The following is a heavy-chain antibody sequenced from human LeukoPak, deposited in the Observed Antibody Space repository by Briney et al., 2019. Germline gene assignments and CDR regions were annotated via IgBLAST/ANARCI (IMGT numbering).Heavy chain of an antibody. V-gene: IGHV4-30-4*08. D-gene: IGHD5-12*01. J-gene: IGHJ4*02. CDR3: ATILDIWKFDY. CDR2: IYYSGST. CDR1: GGSISSGNYY. Sequence: PSQTLSLTCTVSGGSISSGNYYWSWIRQSPGKGLEWIGYIYYSGSTYYNPSLKSRLAMSLDTSKNQFSLRLTSVTAADTAVYYCATILDIWKFDYWGQGTLVTVSS.